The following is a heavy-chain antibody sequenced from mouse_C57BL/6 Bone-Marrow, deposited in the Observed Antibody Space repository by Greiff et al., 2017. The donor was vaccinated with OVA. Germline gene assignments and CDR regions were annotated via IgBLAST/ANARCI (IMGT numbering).Heavy chain of an antibody. Sequence: EVKLVESGGGLVKPGGSLKLSCAASGFTFSSYAMSWVRQTPEQRLEWVATISDGGSYTYYPDNVKGRFTISRDTAKNNLYLQMSHLKSEDTAMYYCAREVWYYGSSYDFAYWGQGTLVTVSA. J-gene: IGHJ3*01. CDR2: ISDGGSYT. CDR1: GFTFSSYA. V-gene: IGHV5-4*01. CDR3: AREVWYYGSSYDFAY. D-gene: IGHD1-1*01.